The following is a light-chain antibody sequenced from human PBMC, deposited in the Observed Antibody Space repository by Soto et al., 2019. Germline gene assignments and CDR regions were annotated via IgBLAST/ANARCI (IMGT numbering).Light chain of an antibody. J-gene: IGLJ3*02. Sequence: QSALTQPASVSGSLGQSITISCTGTSSDIGGYKYVSWYQQHPGKAPKLIIFEVSNRPSGVSDRFSGSNSGNTASLTISGLQAEDEAAYYCTSYSRYRVLVFGGGTQLTVL. CDR1: SSDIGGYKY. CDR3: TSYSRYRVLV. V-gene: IGLV2-14*01. CDR2: EVS.